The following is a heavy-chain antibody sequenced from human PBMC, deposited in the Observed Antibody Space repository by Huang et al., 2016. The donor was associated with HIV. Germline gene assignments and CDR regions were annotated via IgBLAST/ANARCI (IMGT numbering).Heavy chain of an antibody. Sequence: QVQLVESGGGVVQPGRSLRLSCAASGFIFSSDGRHWVRQASGKGVEWVAVISDDGNNKNYADSVKGRTTISRDNSKNTVYLQMNSLRAEDTAVYYCAKDHVAAVAGRRGWGFDYWGQGTLVTVSS. CDR2: ISDDGNNK. D-gene: IGHD6-19*01. CDR3: AKDHVAAVAGRRGWGFDY. J-gene: IGHJ4*02. V-gene: IGHV3-30*18. CDR1: GFIFSSDG.